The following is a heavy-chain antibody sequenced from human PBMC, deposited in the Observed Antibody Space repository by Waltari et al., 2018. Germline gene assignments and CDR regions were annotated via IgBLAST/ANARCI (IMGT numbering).Heavy chain of an antibody. CDR2: IIPIFGTA. CDR1: GGTFSSYA. D-gene: IGHD6-6*01. Sequence: QVQLVQSGVEVKKPGSSVKVSCKASGGTFSSYAISWVRQAPGQGLEWMGGIIPIFGTANYAQKFHGRVTITADEATSTAYMELSSLRSEDTAVYYCAGSIAARPTVLDYWGQGTLVTVSS. J-gene: IGHJ4*02. V-gene: IGHV1-69*13. CDR3: AGSIAARPTVLDY.